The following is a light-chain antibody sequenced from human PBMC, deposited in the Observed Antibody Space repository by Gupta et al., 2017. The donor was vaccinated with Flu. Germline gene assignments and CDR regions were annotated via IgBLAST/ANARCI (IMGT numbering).Light chain of an antibody. CDR2: DDN. CDR1: NIGSKS. CDR3: QVWDRSSDLHLV. J-gene: IGLJ2*01. V-gene: IGLV3-21*02. Sequence: SYVLTQAPAATVAPGQPVRLSCGGDNIGSKSVHWYQQKPGPAPVLVVYDDNKSPSGIPKRISGSNSGNTATLTFSRVEAGDEADYYCQVWDRSSDLHLVFGGGTKLTVL.